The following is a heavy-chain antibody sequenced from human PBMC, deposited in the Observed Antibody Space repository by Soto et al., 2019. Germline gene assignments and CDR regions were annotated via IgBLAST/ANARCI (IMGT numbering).Heavy chain of an antibody. CDR2: IRSKAYGGTT. CDR1: GFTFGDYA. D-gene: IGHD2-8*01. CDR3: TRVGLYYQHWFDP. J-gene: IGHJ5*02. Sequence: GESLKISCTASGFTFGDYAMSWFRQAPGKGLEWVGFIRSKAYGGTTEYAASVKGRFTISRDDSKSIAYLQMNSLKTEDTAVYYCTRVGLYYQHWFDPWGQGTLVTVSS. V-gene: IGHV3-49*03.